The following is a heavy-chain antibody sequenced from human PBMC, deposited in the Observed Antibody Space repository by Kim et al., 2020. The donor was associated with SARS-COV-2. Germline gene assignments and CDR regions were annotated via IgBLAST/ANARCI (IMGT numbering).Heavy chain of an antibody. D-gene: IGHD2-21*02. CDR2: IYYSGST. CDR3: ARVLLAYCGGDCSPFDY. J-gene: IGHJ4*02. V-gene: IGHV4-31*03. CDR1: GGSISSGGYY. Sequence: SETLSLTCTVSGGSISSGGYYWSWIRQHPGKGLEWIGYIYYSGSTYYNPSLKSRVTISVDTSKNQFSLKLSSVTAADTAVYYCARVLLAYCGGDCSPFDYWGQGTLVTVSS.